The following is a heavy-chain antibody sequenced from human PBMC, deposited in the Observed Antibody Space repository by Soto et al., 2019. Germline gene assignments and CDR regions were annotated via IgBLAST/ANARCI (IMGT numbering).Heavy chain of an antibody. Sequence: QVQLVQSGAEVKKPGSSVKVSCKASGGTFSSYAISWVRQAPGQGLEWMGGIIPIFGTANYAQKFQGRVTITADESTSTGYMELSSLRSEDTAVYYCARDPNGLLRGYKRMDVWGQGTTVTVSS. CDR1: GGTFSSYA. CDR2: IIPIFGTA. V-gene: IGHV1-69*12. J-gene: IGHJ6*02. D-gene: IGHD5-18*01. CDR3: ARDPNGLLRGYKRMDV.